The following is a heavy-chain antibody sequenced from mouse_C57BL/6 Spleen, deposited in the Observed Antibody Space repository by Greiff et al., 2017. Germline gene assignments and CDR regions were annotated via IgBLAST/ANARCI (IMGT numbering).Heavy chain of an antibody. CDR1: GFTFSSYA. CDR3: ARDRYDYYYAMDY. J-gene: IGHJ4*01. V-gene: IGHV5-4*01. CDR2: ISDGGSYT. D-gene: IGHD2-12*01. Sequence: VQLVESGGGLVKPGGSLKLSCAASGFTFSSYAMSWVRQTPEKRLEWVATISDGGSYTYYPDNVKGRFTISRDNAKNNLYLQMSHLKSEDTAMYYCARDRYDYYYAMDYWGQGTSVTVSS.